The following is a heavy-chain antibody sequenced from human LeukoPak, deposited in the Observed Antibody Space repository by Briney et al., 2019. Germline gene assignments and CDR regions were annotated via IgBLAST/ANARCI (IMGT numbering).Heavy chain of an antibody. CDR2: ISYDGSNK. D-gene: IGHD2-15*01. J-gene: IGHJ5*02. Sequence: PGRSLRLSCAASGFTFSSYAMHWVRQAPGKGLEWVAVISYDGSNKYYADSVKGRFTISRDNSKNTLNLQMNSLTAEDTGVYYCANRVAQHDSWGQGTLVTVSS. CDR1: GFTFSSYA. CDR3: ANRVAQHDS. V-gene: IGHV3-30-3*01.